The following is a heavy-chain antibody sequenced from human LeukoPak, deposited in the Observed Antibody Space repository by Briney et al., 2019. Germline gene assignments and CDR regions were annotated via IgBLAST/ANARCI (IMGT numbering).Heavy chain of an antibody. J-gene: IGHJ4*02. Sequence: PSQTLSLTCTVSGDSISSGGYYWSWIRQHPGKGLEWIGYIYYSGSTYYNPSLKSRVTISVDTSKNQFSLKLSSVTAAGTAVYYCALGIAEIFDYWGQGTLVTVSS. CDR3: ALGIAEIFDY. V-gene: IGHV4-31*03. D-gene: IGHD6-13*01. CDR1: GDSISSGGYY. CDR2: IYYSGST.